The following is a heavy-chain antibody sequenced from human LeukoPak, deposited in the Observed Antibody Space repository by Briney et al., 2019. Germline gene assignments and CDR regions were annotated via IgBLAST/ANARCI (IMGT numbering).Heavy chain of an antibody. Sequence: PGGSLRLSCAASGFTFSSYTMNWVRQAPGKGLEWVSSISTGSSYIYYADSVKGRFTISRDNAKNSLYLQMNSLRAEDTAVYYCARDRPLTGITDYFDYWGQGTLVTVSS. CDR3: ARDRPLTGITDYFDY. V-gene: IGHV3-21*01. CDR2: ISTGSSYI. CDR1: GFTFSSYT. D-gene: IGHD1-7*01. J-gene: IGHJ4*02.